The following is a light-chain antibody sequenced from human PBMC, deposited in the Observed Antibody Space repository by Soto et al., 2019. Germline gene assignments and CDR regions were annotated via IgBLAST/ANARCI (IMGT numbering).Light chain of an antibody. CDR1: QSVSSSY. CDR2: GAS. V-gene: IGKV3-20*01. Sequence: EIVLTHSPGTLSLSPGERATLSCRARQSVSSSYLAWYQQKPGQAPRLLIYGASSGATGIPDRFSGSGSGTDFTLTISRLEPEDFAVYYCQQYGSSPETFGQGTKVDIK. CDR3: QQYGSSPET. J-gene: IGKJ1*01.